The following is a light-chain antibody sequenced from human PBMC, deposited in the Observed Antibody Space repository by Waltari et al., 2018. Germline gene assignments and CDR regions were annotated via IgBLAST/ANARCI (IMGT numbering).Light chain of an antibody. CDR1: QSLNSAF. CDR2: GAS. J-gene: IGKJ1*01. V-gene: IGKV3-20*01. Sequence: EIVLTQSPGTLSLSPGEGATLSCRASQSLNSAFLAGYQQRPGQAPQLLIYGASRRATGSPDRFSGSGSGTHFTLTISRLEPEDFAVYYCQQYGTSPWTFGQGTKVEIK. CDR3: QQYGTSPWT.